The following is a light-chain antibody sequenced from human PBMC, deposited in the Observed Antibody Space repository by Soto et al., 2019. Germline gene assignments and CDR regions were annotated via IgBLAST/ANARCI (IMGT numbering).Light chain of an antibody. CDR1: QSVSSN. V-gene: IGKV3-15*01. J-gene: IGKJ1*01. CDR2: GAS. CDR3: QQYNNWPGT. Sequence: EIVMTQSPATLFVSPGERATLSCRASQSVSSNLAWYQQKPGQAPRLLIYGASTRATGIPARFSGSGSGTEFTLSISSLQSEDFAVYYCQQYNNWPGTFGQGTTVEIK.